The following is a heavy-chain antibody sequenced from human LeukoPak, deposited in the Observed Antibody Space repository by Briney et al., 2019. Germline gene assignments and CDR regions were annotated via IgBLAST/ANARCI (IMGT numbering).Heavy chain of an antibody. D-gene: IGHD5-24*01. Sequence: GRSLRLSCAASGFTFRSYGMHWVRQAPGKGLEWVAVISYDASNKYYADSVKGRFTISRDNSKNTVCLQMNSLRAEDTAVYYCAKVGDGYNNFDYWGQGTLVTVSS. CDR1: GFTFRSYG. J-gene: IGHJ4*02. V-gene: IGHV3-30*18. CDR2: ISYDASNK. CDR3: AKVGDGYNNFDY.